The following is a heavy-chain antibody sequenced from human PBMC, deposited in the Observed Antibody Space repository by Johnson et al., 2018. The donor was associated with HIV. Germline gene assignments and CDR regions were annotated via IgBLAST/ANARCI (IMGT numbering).Heavy chain of an antibody. J-gene: IGHJ3*01. CDR3: ARYPIRDDAFDV. D-gene: IGHD5-12*01. V-gene: IGHV3-7*04. CDR1: GFTFSAYW. CDR2: IRQEGSEK. Sequence: VQLVESGGGVVQPGRSLRLSCAASGFTFSAYWMTWVRQAPGKGLAWVASIRQEGSEKYYVDSVKGRFTISRDNAKNSLYLQMNSLRVEDTAVYYCARYPIRDDAFDVWGQGTMVTVSS.